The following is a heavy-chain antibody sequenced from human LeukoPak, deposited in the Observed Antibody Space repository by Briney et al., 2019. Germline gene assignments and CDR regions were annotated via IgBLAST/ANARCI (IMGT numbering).Heavy chain of an antibody. Sequence: GGSLRLSCAASGFTFSSYSMNWVRQAPGKGLDWVAVISSDGNNKYYADSVKGRFTISRDNSKNTLYLQMHSLRTEDTAVYYCARIFKESYYYGMDVWGQGTTVTVSS. J-gene: IGHJ6*02. V-gene: IGHV3-30*03. CDR2: ISSDGNNK. CDR1: GFTFSSYS. CDR3: ARIFKESYYYGMDV.